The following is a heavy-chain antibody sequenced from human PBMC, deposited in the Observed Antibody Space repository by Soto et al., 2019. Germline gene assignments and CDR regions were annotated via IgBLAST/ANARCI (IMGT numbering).Heavy chain of an antibody. V-gene: IGHV3-30*18. CDR2: ISYDGSNK. CDR3: AKLISSSWYGMDV. CDR1: GFTFSSYG. Sequence: GSLRLSCAASGFTFSSYGMHWVRQAPGKGLEWVAVISYDGSNKYYADSVKGRFTISRDNSKNTLYLQMNSLRAEDTAVYYCAKLISSSWYGMDVWGQGTTVTVSS. J-gene: IGHJ6*02. D-gene: IGHD6-13*01.